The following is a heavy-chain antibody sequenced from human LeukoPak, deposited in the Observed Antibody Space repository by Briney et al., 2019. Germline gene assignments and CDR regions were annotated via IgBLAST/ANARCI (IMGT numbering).Heavy chain of an antibody. V-gene: IGHV3-43*01. CDR1: GVTFDDYT. D-gene: IGHD1-26*01. CDR2: ISWDGGST. Sequence: PGGSLRLSCAASGVTFDDYTMHWGRQAPGKGLEGVSLISWDGGSTYYADSVKGRFTISRDNSKNSLYLQMNSLRTEDTALYYCAKDMGESIVGATVDYWGQGTLVTVSS. J-gene: IGHJ4*02. CDR3: AKDMGESIVGATVDY.